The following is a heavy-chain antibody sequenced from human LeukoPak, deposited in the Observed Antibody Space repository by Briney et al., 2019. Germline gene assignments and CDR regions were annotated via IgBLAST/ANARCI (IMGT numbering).Heavy chain of an antibody. CDR2: ISAYNGNT. V-gene: IGHV1-18*01. Sequence: ASMKVSCKASGYTFTSYGISWVRQAPGQGLEWMGWISAYNGNTNYAQKLQGRVTMTTDTSTSTAYMELRSLRSDDTAVYYCATFRGDGSPVGVDVWGKGTTVTVSS. CDR3: ATFRGDGSPVGVDV. CDR1: GYTFTSYG. D-gene: IGHD3-10*01. J-gene: IGHJ6*04.